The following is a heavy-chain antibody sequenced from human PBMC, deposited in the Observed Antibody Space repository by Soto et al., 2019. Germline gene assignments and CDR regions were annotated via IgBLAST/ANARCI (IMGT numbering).Heavy chain of an antibody. Sequence: ASVKVSCKASGGTFSSYAISWVRQAPGQGLEWMGGIIPIFGTANYAQKFQGRVTITADESTSTAYMELSSLRSEDTAVYYCARGYIVVVPAANYYYYYGMDVWGQGTTVTVSS. V-gene: IGHV1-69*13. CDR3: ARGYIVVVPAANYYYYYGMDV. D-gene: IGHD2-2*01. CDR2: IIPIFGTA. CDR1: GGTFSSYA. J-gene: IGHJ6*02.